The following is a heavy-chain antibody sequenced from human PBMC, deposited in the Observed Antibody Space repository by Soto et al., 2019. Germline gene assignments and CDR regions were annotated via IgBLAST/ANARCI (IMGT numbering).Heavy chain of an antibody. CDR1: GGTFSSYA. V-gene: IGHV1-69*13. J-gene: IGHJ6*02. Sequence: GALVKVSCKASGGTFSSYAISWVRQAPGQGLEWMGGIIPIFGTANYAQKFQGRVTITADESTSTAYMELSSLRSEDTAVYYCARDPHLVYYYYGMDVWGQGTTVTVSS. CDR3: ARDPHLVYYYYGMDV. CDR2: IIPIFGTA.